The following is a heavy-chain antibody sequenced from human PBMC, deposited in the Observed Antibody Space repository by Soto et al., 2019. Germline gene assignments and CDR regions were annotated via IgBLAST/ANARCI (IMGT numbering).Heavy chain of an antibody. D-gene: IGHD3-3*01. J-gene: IGHJ4*02. CDR1: GFTFSSYS. Sequence: GSLRLSCAASGFTFSSYSMNWVRQAPGKGLEWVSYISSSSSTIYYADSVKGRFTISRDNAKNSLYLQMNSLRDEDTAVYYCARDQIFGVVITPPTFDYWGQGTLVTVSS. CDR2: ISSSSSTI. CDR3: ARDQIFGVVITPPTFDY. V-gene: IGHV3-48*02.